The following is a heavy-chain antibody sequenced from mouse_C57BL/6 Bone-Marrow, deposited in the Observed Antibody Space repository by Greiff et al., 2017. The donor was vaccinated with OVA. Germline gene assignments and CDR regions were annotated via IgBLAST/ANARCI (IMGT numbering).Heavy chain of an antibody. Sequence: EVMLVQSGGGLVQPGGSLKLSCAASGFTFSDYYMYWVRQTPEKRLEWVAYISNGGGTTYYPDTVKGRFTISRDTAKNTLYLQMSRLKSEDTAMYYCARFEYLIFCDYQDDMDYWGQGTAVTVTS. D-gene: IGHD2-4*01. V-gene: IGHV5-12*01. J-gene: IGHJ4*01. CDR2: ISNGGGTT. CDR3: ARFEYLIFCDYQDDMDY. CDR1: GFTFSDYY.